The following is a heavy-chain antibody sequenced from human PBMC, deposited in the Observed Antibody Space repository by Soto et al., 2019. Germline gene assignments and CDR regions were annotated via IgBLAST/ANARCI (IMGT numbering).Heavy chain of an antibody. V-gene: IGHV3-33*01. CDR1: GFTFSDYG. J-gene: IGHJ4*02. CDR3: ARDPLHYDILTGYSPNYFDF. CDR2: IWYDGSNK. D-gene: IGHD3-9*01. Sequence: GSLRLSCAASGFTFSDYGMHWVRQAPGKGLEWAAVIWYDGSNKYYADSVKGRFTISRDNSKNTLYLQMNSLRAEDTAVYYCARDPLHYDILTGYSPNYFDFWGQGTLVTVSS.